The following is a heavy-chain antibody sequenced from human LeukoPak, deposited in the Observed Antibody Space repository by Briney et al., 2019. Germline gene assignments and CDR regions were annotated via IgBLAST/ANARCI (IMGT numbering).Heavy chain of an antibody. D-gene: IGHD6-13*01. J-gene: IGHJ4*02. CDR3: ARGGIYSQGFDY. V-gene: IGHV3-21*01. CDR2: ISTTSDYI. CDR1: GCTFSGYS. Sequence: GGSLRLSCAASGCTFSGYSMNWVRQAPGKGLEWVSSISTTSDYIHYADSLKGRVAISRDNAKNSLYLQMNSLRAEDTAVYYCARGGIYSQGFDYWGQGSLVTVSS.